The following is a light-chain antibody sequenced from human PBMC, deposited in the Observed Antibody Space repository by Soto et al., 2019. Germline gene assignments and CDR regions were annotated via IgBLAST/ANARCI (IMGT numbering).Light chain of an antibody. CDR3: QQYDNGLIT. Sequence: EIVLTQSPGTLSLSPGERATVSCNTSQISGSNFLAWYQQKPGQAPRLLIYASSNRATGIPARFSGSGSGTDFTLTISSLQPEDVATYYCQQYDNGLITFGQGTRLEI. J-gene: IGKJ5*01. CDR1: QISGSNF. CDR2: ASS. V-gene: IGKV3-20*01.